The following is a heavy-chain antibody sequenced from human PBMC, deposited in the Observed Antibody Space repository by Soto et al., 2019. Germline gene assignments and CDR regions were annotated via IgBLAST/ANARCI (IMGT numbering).Heavy chain of an antibody. CDR3: AKDSGAPDRISKLKPDLRGGSRTVPRGYYYYMDV. CDR1: GFTFSSYG. V-gene: IGHV3-30*18. CDR2: ISYDGSNK. D-gene: IGHD2-15*01. Sequence: GGSLRLSCAASGFTFSSYGMHWVRQAPGKGLEWVAVISYDGSNKYYADSVKGRFTISRDNSKNTLYLQMNSLRAEDTAVYYCAKDSGAPDRISKLKPDLRGGSRTVPRGYYYYMDVWGKGTTVTVSS. J-gene: IGHJ6*03.